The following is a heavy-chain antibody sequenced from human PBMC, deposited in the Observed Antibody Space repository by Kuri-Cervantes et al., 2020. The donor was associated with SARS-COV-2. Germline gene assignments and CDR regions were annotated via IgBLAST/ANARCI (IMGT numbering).Heavy chain of an antibody. CDR1: GFTFTTYS. V-gene: IGHV3-21*01. Sequence: GGSLRLSCAASGFTFTTYSMTWVRQTPGKGLEWVSSISSSSSQRYYVDSVKGRFTISRDNSKNTLYLQMGSLRAEDMAVYYCARMGEPYYMDVWGKGTTVTVSS. CDR2: ISSSSSQR. D-gene: IGHD3-16*01. J-gene: IGHJ6*03. CDR3: ARMGEPYYMDV.